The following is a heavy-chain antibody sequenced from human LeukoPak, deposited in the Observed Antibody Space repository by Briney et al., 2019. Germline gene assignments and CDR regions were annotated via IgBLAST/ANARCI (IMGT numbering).Heavy chain of an antibody. CDR3: ARGAKRWLQFKTSAGFDF. D-gene: IGHD5-24*01. CDR2: ISGYNGNT. Sequence: ASVKVSCKAFGYTFTSYAISWVRQAPGQGLEWMGWISGYNGNTNYAQKLQGRVTMTTDTSTSTAYMELRRLRSDDTAVYYCARGAKRWLQFKTSAGFDFWGQGTLVTVSS. V-gene: IGHV1-18*01. J-gene: IGHJ4*02. CDR1: GYTFTSYA.